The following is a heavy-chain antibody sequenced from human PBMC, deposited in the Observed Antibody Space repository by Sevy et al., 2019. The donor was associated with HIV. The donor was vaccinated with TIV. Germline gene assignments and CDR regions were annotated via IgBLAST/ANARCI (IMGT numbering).Heavy chain of an antibody. CDR1: GFTFSSYG. CDR2: ISYDGSNK. CDR3: AKGRDGLRVSFDY. Sequence: GGSLRLSCAASGFTFSSYGMHWVRQAPGKGLEWVAVISYDGSNKYYADSVKGRFTISRDNSKNTLYLQMNSLRAEDTAVYYCAKGRDGLRVSFDYWGQGTLVTVSS. V-gene: IGHV3-30*18. D-gene: IGHD3-10*01. J-gene: IGHJ4*02.